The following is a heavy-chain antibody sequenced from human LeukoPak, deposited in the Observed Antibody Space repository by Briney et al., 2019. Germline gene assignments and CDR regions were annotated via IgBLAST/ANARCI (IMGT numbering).Heavy chain of an antibody. Sequence: GGSLRLSCAASGFTFSSYSMNWVRQAPGKGLEWVSSISSSSSYIYYADSVKGRFTISRDNAKNSLYLQMNGLRAEDTAVYYCAKGASDIVVVTSIYYFDYWGQGTLVTVSS. CDR3: AKGASDIVVVTSIYYFDY. D-gene: IGHD2-2*01. V-gene: IGHV3-21*01. J-gene: IGHJ4*02. CDR1: GFTFSSYS. CDR2: ISSSSSYI.